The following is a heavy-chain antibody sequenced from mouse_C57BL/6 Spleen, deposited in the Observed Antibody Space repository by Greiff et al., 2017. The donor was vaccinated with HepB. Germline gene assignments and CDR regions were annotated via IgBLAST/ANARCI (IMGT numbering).Heavy chain of an antibody. CDR1: GYTFTSYW. CDR2: IYPGNSDT. D-gene: IGHD2-1*01. CDR3: GYDGNFYLDC. J-gene: IGHJ2*01. V-gene: IGHV1-5*01. Sequence: EVQLQQSGTVLARPGASVKMSCKTSGYTFTSYWMHWVTQRPGQGLEWIGAIYPGNSDTSYNQEFKGQAKLTAVTSASTAYMELSSLTNEDSAVDDCGYDGNFYLDCWGEGATLTVSS.